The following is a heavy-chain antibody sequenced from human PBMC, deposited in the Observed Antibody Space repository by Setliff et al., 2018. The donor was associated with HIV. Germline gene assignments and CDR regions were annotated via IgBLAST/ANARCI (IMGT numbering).Heavy chain of an antibody. CDR3: ARAGDYGSGNYYDVNWYFDL. Sequence: SETLSLTCTVSGGSISSGGYYWSWIRQHPGKGLEWIGYIYHSGSTNYNPSLKSRVTILVDTSKNQFSLKMRSVTAADTAVYYCARAGDYGSGNYYDVNWYFDLWGRGTLVTVSS. J-gene: IGHJ2*01. CDR1: GGSISSGGYY. CDR2: IYHSGST. D-gene: IGHD3-10*01. V-gene: IGHV4-61*08.